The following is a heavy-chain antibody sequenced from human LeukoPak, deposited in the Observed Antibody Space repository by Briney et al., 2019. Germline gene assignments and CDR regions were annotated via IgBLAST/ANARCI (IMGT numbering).Heavy chain of an antibody. J-gene: IGHJ3*02. Sequence: SETLSLTCTVSGGSISTTNYYWGWIRQPPGKGLEWIGSMFHSGSTYYKPSFKSRVTISAGTSKNQFSLKLSSVTAADTAVYYCARANYHDSSGYSRGAFDIWGQGTMATVSS. CDR3: ARANYHDSSGYSRGAFDI. D-gene: IGHD3-22*01. CDR1: GGSISTTNYY. V-gene: IGHV4-39*07. CDR2: MFHSGST.